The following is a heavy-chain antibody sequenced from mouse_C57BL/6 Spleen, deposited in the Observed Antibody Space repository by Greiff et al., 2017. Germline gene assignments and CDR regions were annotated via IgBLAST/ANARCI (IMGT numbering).Heavy chain of an antibody. CDR2: INPNNGGT. Sequence: EVQLQQSGPELVKPGASVKISCKASGYTFTDYYMNWVKQSHGKSLEWIGDINPNNGGTSYNQKFKGKATLNVGKSSSTAYMELRSLTSADSAVYYCARKTCAMDYWGQGTSVTVSS. V-gene: IGHV1-26*01. CDR3: ARKTCAMDY. J-gene: IGHJ4*01. CDR1: GYTFTDYY.